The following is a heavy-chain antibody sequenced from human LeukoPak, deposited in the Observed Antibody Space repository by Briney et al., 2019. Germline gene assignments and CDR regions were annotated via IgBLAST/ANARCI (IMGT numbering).Heavy chain of an antibody. CDR1: GYTFTSYY. CDR2: MNPSGGST. V-gene: IGHV1-46*01. J-gene: IGHJ4*02. CDR3: ARRNSHIGSYRPSYYFDY. D-gene: IGHD1-26*01. Sequence: ASVTVSCKASGYTFTSYYIHWVRQAPGQGLEWMAIMNPSGGSTSSAQKFQGRVTMTRDTSTSTVYMELSGLRSEDTAVYYCARRNSHIGSYRPSYYFDYWGQGTLVTVSS.